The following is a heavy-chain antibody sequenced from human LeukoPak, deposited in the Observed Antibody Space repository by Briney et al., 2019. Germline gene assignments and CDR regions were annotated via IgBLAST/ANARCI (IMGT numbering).Heavy chain of an antibody. CDR2: IIPIFGTA. Sequence: SVKVSCKASGGTFSSYAISWVRQAPGQGLEWMGRIIPIFGTANYAQKFQGRVTITTDESPSTAYTELSSLRSEDTAVYYCARDRPSGGYCSGGSCSFDYWGQGTLVTVSS. V-gene: IGHV1-69*05. J-gene: IGHJ4*02. D-gene: IGHD2-15*01. CDR3: ARDRPSGGYCSGGSCSFDY. CDR1: GGTFSSYA.